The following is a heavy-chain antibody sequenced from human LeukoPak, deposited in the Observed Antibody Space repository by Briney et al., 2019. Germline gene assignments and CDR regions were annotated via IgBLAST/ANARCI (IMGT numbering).Heavy chain of an antibody. CDR3: AAFSRVRGYYFDY. CDR1: GGSFSGYY. V-gene: IGHV4-34*01. CDR2: INHSGST. D-gene: IGHD3-3*02. Sequence: KPSETLSLTCAVYGGSFSGYYWSWIRQPPGKELEWIGEINHSGSTNYNPSLKSRVTISVDTSKNQFSLKLSSVTAADTAVYYCAAFSRVRGYYFDYWGQGTLVTVSS. J-gene: IGHJ4*02.